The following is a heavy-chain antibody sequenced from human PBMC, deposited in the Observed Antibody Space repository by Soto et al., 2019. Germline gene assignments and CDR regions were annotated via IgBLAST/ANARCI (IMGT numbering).Heavy chain of an antibody. CDR2: IYYTGIT. V-gene: IGHV4-39*01. Sequence: PXATLSLTCTVSGGPISSGRYYWGWIRQPPGKGLEWVGNIYYTGITNYNPSLESRVTISVDTSKNQFSLKLSSVTAADTAVYYCERRTYSGTSGLDYWGQGTLVTVSS. CDR3: ERRTYSGTSGLDY. CDR1: GGPISSGRYY. D-gene: IGHD1-26*01. J-gene: IGHJ4*02.